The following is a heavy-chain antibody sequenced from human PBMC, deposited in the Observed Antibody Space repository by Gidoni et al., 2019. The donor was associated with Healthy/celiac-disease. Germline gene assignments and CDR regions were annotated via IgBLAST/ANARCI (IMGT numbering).Heavy chain of an antibody. Sequence: EVQLVESGGGLVQPGGALRRSCAASGFTFSSDSRNWVRQAPGKGLGWVSYISSSSSTIYYADSVKGRFTISRDNAKNSLYLQMNSLRAEDTAVYYCARTWKYQLLYYWYFDLWGRGTLVTVSS. CDR1: GFTFSSDS. J-gene: IGHJ2*01. CDR2: ISSSSSTI. V-gene: IGHV3-48*01. D-gene: IGHD2-2*02. CDR3: ARTWKYQLLYYWYFDL.